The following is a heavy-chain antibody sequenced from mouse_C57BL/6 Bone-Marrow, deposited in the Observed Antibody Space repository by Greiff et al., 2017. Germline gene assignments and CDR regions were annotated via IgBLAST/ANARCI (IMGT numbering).Heavy chain of an antibody. D-gene: IGHD1-1*01. CDR1: GYTFTSYG. CDR2: IYPRSGNT. Sequence: QVQLQQSGAELARPGASVKLSCKASGYTFTSYGISWVKQRPGQGLEWIGEIYPRSGNTYYNEKFKGKATLTADKSSSTAYMELRSLTSEDSAVYFCARNYYPVAYWGQGTLVTVSA. J-gene: IGHJ3*01. CDR3: ARNYYPVAY. V-gene: IGHV1-81*01.